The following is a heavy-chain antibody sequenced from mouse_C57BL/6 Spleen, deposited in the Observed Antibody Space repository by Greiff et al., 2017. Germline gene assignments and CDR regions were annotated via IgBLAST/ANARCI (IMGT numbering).Heavy chain of an antibody. CDR1: GFTFTDYY. J-gene: IGHJ4*01. V-gene: IGHV7-3*01. CDR2: IRNKANGYTT. CDR3: ARGDSIYYYAMDY. Sequence: EVKLMESGGGLVQPGGSLSLSCAASGFTFTDYYMSWVRQPPGKALEWLGFIRNKANGYTTEYSASVKGRFTISRDNSQSILYLQMNALRAEDSATYYCARGDSIYYYAMDYWGQGTSVTVSS.